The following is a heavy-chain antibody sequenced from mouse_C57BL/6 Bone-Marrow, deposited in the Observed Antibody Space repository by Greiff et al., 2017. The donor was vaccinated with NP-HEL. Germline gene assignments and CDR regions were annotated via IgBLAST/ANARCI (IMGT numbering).Heavy chain of an antibody. CDR1: GFTFTDYC. D-gene: IGHD2-4*01. Sequence: VQLQQSGAELVKPGASVKLSCTASGFTFTDYCMHWVKQRPEQGLEWIGWIDPANGDTNYDSKFQGKATMTADTSSNTAYLQLSSLTSEDTAVDYCTVYDDDGYYYGMDYWGQGTSVTVSA. CDR2: IDPANGDT. V-gene: IGHV14-4*02. CDR3: TVYDDDGYYYGMDY. J-gene: IGHJ4*01.